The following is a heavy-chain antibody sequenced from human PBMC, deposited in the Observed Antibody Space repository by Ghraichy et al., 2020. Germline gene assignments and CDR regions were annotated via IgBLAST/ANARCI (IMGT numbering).Heavy chain of an antibody. Sequence: GESLNISCAASGFTFSDYYMGWIRQAPGKGPEWIAYISGTSGSIYYADSVRGRFAISRDNAKNSLYLQMNSLRVEDTAVYYCARDCRVGVTRGYAFDIWGQGTTVTVSS. J-gene: IGHJ3*02. D-gene: IGHD1-26*01. CDR2: ISGTSGSI. V-gene: IGHV3-11*01. CDR3: ARDCRVGVTRGYAFDI. CDR1: GFTFSDYY.